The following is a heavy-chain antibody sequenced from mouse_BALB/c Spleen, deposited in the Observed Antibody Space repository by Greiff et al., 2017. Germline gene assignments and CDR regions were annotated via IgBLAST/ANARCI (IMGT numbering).Heavy chain of an antibody. V-gene: IGHV3-6*02. D-gene: IGHD4-1*01. Sequence: DVQLQESGPGLVKPSQSLSLTCSVTGYSITSGYYWNWIRQFPGNKLEWMGYISYDGSNNYNPSLKNRISITRDTSKNQFFLKLNSVTTEDTATYYCARDWEDAMDYWGQGTSVTVSS. CDR2: ISYDGSN. CDR3: ARDWEDAMDY. CDR1: GYSITSGYY. J-gene: IGHJ4*01.